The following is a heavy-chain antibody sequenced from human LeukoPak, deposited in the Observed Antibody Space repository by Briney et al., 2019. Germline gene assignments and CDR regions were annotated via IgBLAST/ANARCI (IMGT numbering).Heavy chain of an antibody. CDR3: ARAQAESYDYVWGSYRYTWFDP. V-gene: IGHV3-13*01. CDR2: IGTAGDT. D-gene: IGHD3-16*02. Sequence: QAGGSLRLSCAASGFTFSSYDMHWVRQATGKGLEWVSAIGTAGDTYYPGSVKGRFTISRENAKNSLYLQMNSLRAGDTAVYYCARAQAESYDYVWGSYRYTWFDPWGQGTLVTVSS. J-gene: IGHJ5*02. CDR1: GFTFSSYD.